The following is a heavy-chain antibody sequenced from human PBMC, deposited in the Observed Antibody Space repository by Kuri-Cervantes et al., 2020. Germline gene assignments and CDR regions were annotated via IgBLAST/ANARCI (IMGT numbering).Heavy chain of an antibody. J-gene: IGHJ3*02. Sequence: GESLKISCAASGSTFNNRIMHWVRQAPGKGLEWVAVASSDGTTKAYADSVKGRFTISKDNSKNTLSLRLDSLRDDDTAVYYCAREGYSSGKAGIFDIWGQGTMVTVSS. D-gene: IGHD6-19*01. CDR1: GSTFNNRI. CDR3: AREGYSSGKAGIFDI. V-gene: IGHV3-30-3*01. CDR2: ASSDGTTK.